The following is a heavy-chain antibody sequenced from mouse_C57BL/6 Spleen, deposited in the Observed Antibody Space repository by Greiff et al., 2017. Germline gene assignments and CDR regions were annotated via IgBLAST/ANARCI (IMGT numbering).Heavy chain of an antibody. CDR2: IDPEDGDT. D-gene: IGHD1-1*01. V-gene: IGHV14-1*01. Sequence: VQLQQSGAELVRPGASVKLSCTASGFNIKDYYMHWVKQRPEQGLEWIGRIDPEDGDTEYAPKFQGKATMTADTSSNTAYLQLSSLTSEDTAAYYCTASYYYSSSYWYFDVWGTGTTVTVSS. CDR1: GFNIKDYY. CDR3: TASYYYSSSYWYFDV. J-gene: IGHJ1*03.